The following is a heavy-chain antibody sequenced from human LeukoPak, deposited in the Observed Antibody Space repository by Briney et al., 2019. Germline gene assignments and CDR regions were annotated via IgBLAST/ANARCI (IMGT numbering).Heavy chain of an antibody. Sequence: PGGSLRLSCAASGFTFSSYAMSWVRQAPGKWLEWVSAISGSGGSTYYADSVKGRFTISRDNSKNTLYLQMNSLRAEDTAVYYCAKVKYDFWSGYYTGPIYFDYWGQGTLVTVSS. V-gene: IGHV3-23*01. CDR3: AKVKYDFWSGYYTGPIYFDY. CDR2: ISGSGGST. D-gene: IGHD3-3*01. CDR1: GFTFSSYA. J-gene: IGHJ4*02.